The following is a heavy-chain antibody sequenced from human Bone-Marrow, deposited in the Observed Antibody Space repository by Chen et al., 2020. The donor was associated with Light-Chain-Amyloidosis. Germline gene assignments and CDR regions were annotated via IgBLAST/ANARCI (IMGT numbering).Heavy chain of an antibody. Sequence: QVQLVQSGAEVKKPGSSVKVSCKASGGTLSSYAISWVRQAPGQGLEWMGGIIPICGTANYAQKCQGRVTIAADESTSTAYMELSSLRSEDTAVYYCARPDLGIVGATMAYYYGMDVWGQGTTVTVSS. CDR3: ARPDLGIVGATMAYYYGMDV. J-gene: IGHJ6*02. CDR2: IIPICGTA. D-gene: IGHD1-26*01. CDR1: GGTLSSYA. V-gene: IGHV1-69*01.